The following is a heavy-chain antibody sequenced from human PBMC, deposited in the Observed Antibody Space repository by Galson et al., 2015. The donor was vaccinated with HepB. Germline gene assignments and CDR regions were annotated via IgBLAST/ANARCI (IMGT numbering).Heavy chain of an antibody. CDR3: ARVYEALKDVYSSSWDMYNWFGP. J-gene: IGHJ5*02. CDR1: GFTFSSYW. Sequence: SLRLSCAASGFTFSSYWMSWVRQAPGKGLEWVANIKQDESEKYYVDSVKGRFTISRDNDNNSLYLQMNSLRAEDTAVYYCARVYEALKDVYSSSWDMYNWFGPWGQGTLVTVSS. D-gene: IGHD6-13*01. V-gene: IGHV3-7*03. CDR2: IKQDESEK.